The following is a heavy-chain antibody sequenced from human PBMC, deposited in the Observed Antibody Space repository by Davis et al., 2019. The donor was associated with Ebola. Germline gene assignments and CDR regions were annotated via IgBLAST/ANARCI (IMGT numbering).Heavy chain of an antibody. J-gene: IGHJ4*02. CDR1: GFTFSGSA. Sequence: PGGSLRLSCAASGFTFSGSAMHWVRQASGKGLEWVGRIRSKANSYATAYAASVKGRFTISRDNAKNTLYLQMNSLRAEDTAVYYCTSLSGPIDYWGQGTLVTVSS. V-gene: IGHV3-73*01. CDR2: IRSKANSYAT. D-gene: IGHD2-15*01. CDR3: TSLSGPIDY.